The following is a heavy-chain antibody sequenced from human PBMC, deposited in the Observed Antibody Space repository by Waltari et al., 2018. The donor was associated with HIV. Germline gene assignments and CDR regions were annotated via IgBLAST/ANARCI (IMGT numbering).Heavy chain of an antibody. CDR2: IKEDGSEI. D-gene: IGHD6-13*01. CDR1: GFPFSRPW. CDR3: ARRQQLTD. Sequence: EVRLVGSGGGLVQPGGSLRLSCAASGFPFSRPWLTWVRQAPGKGLEWVANIKEDGSEIHYVDSVKGRFTISRDNAKNSLYLQMNSLRAEDTAVYYCARRQQLTDWGQGTLVTVSS. J-gene: IGHJ4*02. V-gene: IGHV3-7*01.